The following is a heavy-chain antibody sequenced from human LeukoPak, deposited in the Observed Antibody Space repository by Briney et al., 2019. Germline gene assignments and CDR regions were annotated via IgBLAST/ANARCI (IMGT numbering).Heavy chain of an antibody. D-gene: IGHD5-18*01. CDR2: MNPNSGNT. V-gene: IGHV1-8*01. CDR3: ARVSDGYSYGYYYGMDV. CDR1: GYTFTSYD. Sequence: ASVKVSCKASGYTFTSYDINWVRQATGQGLEWMGWMNPNSGNTGYAQKFQGRVTMTRNTSISTAYMELSSLRSEDTAVYYCARVSDGYSYGYYYGMDVWGQGTTVTVSS. J-gene: IGHJ6*02.